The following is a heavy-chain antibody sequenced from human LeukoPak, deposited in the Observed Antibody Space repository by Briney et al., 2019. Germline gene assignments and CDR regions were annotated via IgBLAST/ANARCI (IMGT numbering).Heavy chain of an antibody. D-gene: IGHD1-26*01. CDR1: GFTFSSYS. Sequence: GGSLRLSCAASGFTFSSYSMNWVRQAPGKGLEWVSSISSSSSYIYYADSVKGRFTISRDNSKNTLYLQMNSLRAEDTAVYYCAKDLSYDPKYYFDYWGQGTLVTVSS. CDR2: ISSSSSYI. CDR3: AKDLSYDPKYYFDY. J-gene: IGHJ4*02. V-gene: IGHV3-21*04.